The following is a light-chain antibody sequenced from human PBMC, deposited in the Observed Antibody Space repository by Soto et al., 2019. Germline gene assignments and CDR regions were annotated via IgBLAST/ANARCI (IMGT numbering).Light chain of an antibody. CDR2: GNS. J-gene: IGLJ2*01. CDR1: SSNIGARNV. CDR3: QSYDSSLTVV. V-gene: IGLV1-40*01. Sequence: QSVLTQPPSVSGAPGQRVTISCTGSSSNIGARNVVHWYQQLPGTAPKLLIYGNSNRPSGVPDRFSGSQSGTSASLAITGLQAEDEAEYFCQSYDSSLTVVFGGGTKLTVL.